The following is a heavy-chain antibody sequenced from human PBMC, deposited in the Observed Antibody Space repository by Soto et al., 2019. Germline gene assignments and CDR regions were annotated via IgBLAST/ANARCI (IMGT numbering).Heavy chain of an antibody. V-gene: IGHV4-34*01. CDR3: ARRGRGTMVRGVRYYYYMDV. CDR2: INHSGST. CDR1: GGSFSGYY. D-gene: IGHD3-10*01. J-gene: IGHJ6*03. Sequence: QVQLQQWGAGLLKPSETLSLTCAVYGGSFSGYYWSWIRQPPGKGLEWIGEINHSGSTNYNPSLKSRVTQSVDTSKNQFSLKLSSVTAADTAVYYCARRGRGTMVRGVRYYYYMDVWGKGTTVTVSS.